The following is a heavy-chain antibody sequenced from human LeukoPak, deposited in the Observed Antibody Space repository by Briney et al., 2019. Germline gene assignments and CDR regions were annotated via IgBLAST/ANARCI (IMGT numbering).Heavy chain of an antibody. Sequence: SVKVSCKASGYTFTSYGISWVRQAPGQGLEWMGGIIPIFGTANYAQKFQGRVTITADESTSTAYMELSSLRSEDTAVYYCARVEDCTNGVCLSDAFDIWGQGTMVTASS. D-gene: IGHD2-8*01. CDR2: IIPIFGTA. V-gene: IGHV1-69*13. J-gene: IGHJ3*02. CDR1: GYTFTSYG. CDR3: ARVEDCTNGVCLSDAFDI.